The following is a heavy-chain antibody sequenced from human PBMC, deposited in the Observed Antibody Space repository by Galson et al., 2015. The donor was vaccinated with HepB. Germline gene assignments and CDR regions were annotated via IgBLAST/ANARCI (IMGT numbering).Heavy chain of an antibody. Sequence: SLRLSCAASGFTVSGNSMSWLRQAPGKGLEWVSVIYSGGSTYYADSVKGRFTSSRDNSKNTPYLQMNSLRAEDTAVYYCASHIFNSSGLFDYWGQGTLVTVSS. V-gene: IGHV3-53*01. J-gene: IGHJ4*02. CDR2: IYSGGST. D-gene: IGHD3-22*01. CDR1: GFTVSGNS. CDR3: ASHIFNSSGLFDY.